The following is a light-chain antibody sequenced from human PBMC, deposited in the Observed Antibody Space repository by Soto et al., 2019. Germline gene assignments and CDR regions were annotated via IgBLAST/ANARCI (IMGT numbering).Light chain of an antibody. CDR1: QNVTASY. J-gene: IGKJ1*01. V-gene: IGKV3-20*01. CDR2: CAS. CDR3: QQYDRYCFM. Sequence: EIVMTQSPGTLSVSPGERATLSCRASQNVTASYLTWYQQRPGQAPRLPLYCASNRANSVPDRFSDSGSVTDFILTISGLQPEDFAVYHCQQYDRYCFMFGQGTKV.